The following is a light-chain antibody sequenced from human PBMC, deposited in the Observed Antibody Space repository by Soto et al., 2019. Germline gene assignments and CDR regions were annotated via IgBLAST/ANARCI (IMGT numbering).Light chain of an antibody. Sequence: EIVLTQSPGTLSLSPGERATLSCRASQSVSSSYLAWYQQKPGQAPRLLIYDASSRATGIPDRFSGSGSGTDFTLTISRLEPEDFAVYYCQQYSSSSYTFGQGTKLEIK. J-gene: IGKJ2*01. CDR1: QSVSSSY. V-gene: IGKV3-20*01. CDR2: DAS. CDR3: QQYSSSSYT.